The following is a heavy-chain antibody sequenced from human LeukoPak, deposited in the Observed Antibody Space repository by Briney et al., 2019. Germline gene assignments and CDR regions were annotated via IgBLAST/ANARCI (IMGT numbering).Heavy chain of an antibody. V-gene: IGHV3-21*01. J-gene: IGHJ4*02. CDR1: GFTFSSYS. CDR2: ISSSSSYI. CDR3: ARSTSYYDSSGLSY. D-gene: IGHD3-22*01. Sequence: PGGSLRLSCAASGFTFSSYSMNWVRQAPGKGLEWVSSISSSSSYIYYADSVKGRFTISRDNAKNSLFLQMNSLRAEDTAVYYCARSTSYYDSSGLSYWGQGTLVTVSS.